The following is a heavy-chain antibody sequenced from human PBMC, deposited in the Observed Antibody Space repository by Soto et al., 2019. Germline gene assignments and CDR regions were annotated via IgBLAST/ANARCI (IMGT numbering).Heavy chain of an antibody. CDR3: ARDSGYAEH. CDR1: GGTFSSYA. J-gene: IGHJ1*01. CDR2: INAGNGDT. V-gene: IGHV1-3*01. Sequence: VQLVQSGAEVKKPGSSVKVSCKASGGTFSSYAISWVRQAPGQGLEWMGGINAGNGDTKYSQNFQGRVTITRDTSANTAYLELSSLRSEDTAVYYCARDSGYAEHWGQGTLVALSS. D-gene: IGHD5-12*01.